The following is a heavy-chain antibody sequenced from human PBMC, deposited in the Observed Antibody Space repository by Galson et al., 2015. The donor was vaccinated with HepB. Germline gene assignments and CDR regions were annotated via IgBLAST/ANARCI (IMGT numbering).Heavy chain of an antibody. J-gene: IGHJ6*02. CDR1: GFTVSTNY. CDR3: ARRYVMMAFGGPIVSDYGMGV. D-gene: IGHD3-16*02. V-gene: IGHV3-66*02. CDR2: IYSSGST. Sequence: SLRLSCAASGFTVSTNYMNWVRQAPGEGLEWVSIIYSSGSTYYADSVRGRSTISRDKSENTVHLQMNSLRPDDTGVYYCARRYVMMAFGGPIVSDYGMGVWGQGTTVTVSS.